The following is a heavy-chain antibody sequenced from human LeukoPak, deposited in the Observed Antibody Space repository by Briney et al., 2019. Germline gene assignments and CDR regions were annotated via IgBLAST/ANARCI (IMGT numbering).Heavy chain of an antibody. CDR1: GGSFSGYY. V-gene: IGHV4-34*01. CDR3: ARGSKRLLWLGELARNWFDP. CDR2: INHSGST. Sequence: SETLSLTCAVYGGSFSGYYWSWIRQPPGKGLEWIGEINHSGSTNYNPSLKSRVTISVDTSKNQFSLKLSSVTAADTAVYYCARGSKRLLWLGELARNWFDPWGQGTLVTVSS. J-gene: IGHJ5*02. D-gene: IGHD3-10*01.